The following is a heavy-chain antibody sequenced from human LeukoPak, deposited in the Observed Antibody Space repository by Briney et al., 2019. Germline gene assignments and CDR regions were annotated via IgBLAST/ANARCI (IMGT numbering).Heavy chain of an antibody. CDR1: GYTFTGYY. CDR2: ISAYNGNT. Sequence: ASVKVSCKASGYTFTGYYMHWVRQAPGQGLEWMGWISAYNGNTNYAQKLQGRVTMTTDTSTSTAYMELRSLRSDDTAVYYCARGSGSWERGYYYYYMDVWGKGTTVTVSS. J-gene: IGHJ6*03. CDR3: ARGSGSWERGYYYYYMDV. D-gene: IGHD6-13*01. V-gene: IGHV1-18*04.